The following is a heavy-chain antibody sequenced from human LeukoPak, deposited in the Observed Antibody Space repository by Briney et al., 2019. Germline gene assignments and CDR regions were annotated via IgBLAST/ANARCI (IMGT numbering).Heavy chain of an antibody. J-gene: IGHJ4*02. CDR1: GGSISSGSYY. CDR3: ARWNRELHFDY. D-gene: IGHD4-23*01. CDR2: IYTSGST. Sequence: SETLSLTCTVSGGSISSGSYYWSWLRQPAGTGLEWIGRIYTSGSTNYNPSLKSRVTISVDTSKNQFSLKLSSVTAADTAVYYRARWNRELHFDYWGQGALVTVSS. V-gene: IGHV4-61*02.